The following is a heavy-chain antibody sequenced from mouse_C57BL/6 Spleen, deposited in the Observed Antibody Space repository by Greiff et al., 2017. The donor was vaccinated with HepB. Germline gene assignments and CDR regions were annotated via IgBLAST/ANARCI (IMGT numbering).Heavy chain of an antibody. J-gene: IGHJ4*01. CDR1: GYTFTSYW. CDR2: IDPSDSYT. V-gene: IGHV1-69*01. D-gene: IGHD4-1*01. Sequence: VQLQQPGAELVMPGASVKLSCKASGYTFTSYWMHWVKQRPGQGLEWIGEIDPSDSYTNYNQKFKGKSTLTVDKSSSTAYMQLSSLTSEDSAVYYCAKLTGSAMDYWGQGTSVTVSS. CDR3: AKLTGSAMDY.